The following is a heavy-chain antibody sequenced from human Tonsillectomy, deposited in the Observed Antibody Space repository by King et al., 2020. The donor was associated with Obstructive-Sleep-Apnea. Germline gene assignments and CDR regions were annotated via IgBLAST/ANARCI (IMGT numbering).Heavy chain of an antibody. J-gene: IGHJ4*02. CDR2: IYYSGST. D-gene: IGHD3-9*01. V-gene: IGHV4-31*01. Sequence: VQLQESGPGLVKPSQTLSLTCTVSGGSINSGDSYWSWLRQHPGKGLEWIGYIYYSGSTYYNPSLKSLLTISIDRSQNQFSLKLSSVTAADTAVYYCARRYYNILTGYFDYFDYWGQGTLVTVSS. CDR1: GGSINSGDSY. CDR3: ARRYYNILTGYFDYFDY.